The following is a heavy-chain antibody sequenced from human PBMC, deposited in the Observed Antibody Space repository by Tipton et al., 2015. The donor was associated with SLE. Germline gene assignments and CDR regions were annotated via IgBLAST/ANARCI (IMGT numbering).Heavy chain of an antibody. J-gene: IGHJ4*02. D-gene: IGHD5-12*01. CDR2: ASDSGGT. CDR1: GGSITSYY. Sequence: TLSLTCTVSGGSITSYYGGWIRQPPGKGLEWIGSASDSGGTHYSPSLKSRVTIAVDTSKNQFSLKLTSVTAADTAVYYCAKGTTSGTVAYWGQGTLVTVSS. V-gene: IGHV4-59*01. CDR3: AKGTTSGTVAY.